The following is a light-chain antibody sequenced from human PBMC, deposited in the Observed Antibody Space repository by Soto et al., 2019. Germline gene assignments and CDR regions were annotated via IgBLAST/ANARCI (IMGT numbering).Light chain of an antibody. CDR3: QQYGSSPPIT. CDR2: GAS. J-gene: IGKJ5*01. Sequence: EIVLTQSPGTLSLSPGERATLSCRVSQSVSSRYLAWYQQKPGRAPRFLIYGASSRATGIPDRFSGSGSGTDFTLTISRLEPEDFAVYYCQQYGSSPPITFGQGTRLEIK. V-gene: IGKV3-20*01. CDR1: QSVSSRY.